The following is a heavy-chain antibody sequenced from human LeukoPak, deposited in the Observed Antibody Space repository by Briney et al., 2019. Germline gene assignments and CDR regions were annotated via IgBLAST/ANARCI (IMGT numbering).Heavy chain of an antibody. CDR1: GYTFTSYY. CDR2: INPSGGST. J-gene: IGHJ4*02. D-gene: IGHD5-18*01. Sequence: ASVKVSCKASGYTFTSYYMHWVRQAPGQGLEWMGVINPSGGSTSYAQKFQGRVTMTRDTSTSTVYMELSSLRSEDTAVYYCAADYSYGFTHDYWGQGTLVTVSS. CDR3: AADYSYGFTHDY. V-gene: IGHV1-46*01.